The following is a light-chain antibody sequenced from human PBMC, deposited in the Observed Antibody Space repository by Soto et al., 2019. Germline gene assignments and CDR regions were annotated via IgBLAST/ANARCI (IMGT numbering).Light chain of an antibody. Sequence: DIPMTQSPSTLSAAEGDRVTITCRASQSVSAWLAWYQQKPGKAPKLLIYKASTLESGVPSRFSGSGYGAEFTLTISSLQPDDLGTYYCRQYRNYPWTFGQGTKVEIK. V-gene: IGKV1-5*03. CDR3: RQYRNYPWT. J-gene: IGKJ1*01. CDR2: KAS. CDR1: QSVSAW.